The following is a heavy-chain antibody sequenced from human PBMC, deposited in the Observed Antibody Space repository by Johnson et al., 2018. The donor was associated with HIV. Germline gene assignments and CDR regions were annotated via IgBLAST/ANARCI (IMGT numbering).Heavy chain of an antibody. Sequence: VQLVESGGGVVQPGRSLRLSCAASGFTFSSYAMHWVRQAPGKGLEWVAVISYDGSNKYYDASVKGRFTISRDNSKNTLYLQMNSLRAEDTAVYYCARVTLVLDIWGQGTMVTVSS. V-gene: IGHV3-30*04. D-gene: IGHD4-23*01. J-gene: IGHJ3*02. CDR3: ARVTLVLDI. CDR1: GFTFSSYA. CDR2: ISYDGSNK.